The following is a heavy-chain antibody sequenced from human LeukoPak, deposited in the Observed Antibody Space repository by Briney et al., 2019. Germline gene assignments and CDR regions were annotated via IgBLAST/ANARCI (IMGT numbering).Heavy chain of an antibody. CDR2: IIPIFGTA. Sequence: ASVKVSCKASGGTFSSYAISWVRQAPGQGLEWMGGIIPIFGTANYAQKFQGRVTITTDESTSTAYMERSSLRSEDAAVYYCARCSSGYYYGFDYWGQGTLVTVSS. V-gene: IGHV1-69*05. CDR3: ARCSSGYYYGFDY. J-gene: IGHJ4*02. CDR1: GGTFSSYA. D-gene: IGHD3-22*01.